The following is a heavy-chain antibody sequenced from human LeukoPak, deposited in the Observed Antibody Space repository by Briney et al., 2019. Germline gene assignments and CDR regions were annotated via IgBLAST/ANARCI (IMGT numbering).Heavy chain of an antibody. Sequence: GASVKVSCKASGGTFSSYAISWVRQAPGQGLEWMGGIIPIFGTANYAQKFQGRVTITTDESTSTAYMELSSLRSEDTAVYYCARDKAPGGSYGYALDNWGQGTLVTVSS. V-gene: IGHV1-69*05. J-gene: IGHJ4*02. D-gene: IGHD5-18*01. CDR1: GGTFSSYA. CDR3: ARDKAPGGSYGYALDN. CDR2: IIPIFGTA.